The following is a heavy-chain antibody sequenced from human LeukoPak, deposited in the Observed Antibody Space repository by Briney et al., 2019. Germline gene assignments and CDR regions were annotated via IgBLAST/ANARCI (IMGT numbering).Heavy chain of an antibody. J-gene: IGHJ4*02. CDR3: ARRIRSGTYFDY. Sequence: ESGPTLVKPPQTLTLTCTFSGFSLSTSAVGVGVGWIRQPPGKALECLALIYWNDDVRYSPSLKSRLTITKDTSKNQVVVTMTNMDPVDTATYYCARRIRSGTYFDYWGQGTLVTVSS. CDR2: IYWNDDV. CDR1: GFSLSTSAVGVG. D-gene: IGHD1-26*01. V-gene: IGHV2-5*01.